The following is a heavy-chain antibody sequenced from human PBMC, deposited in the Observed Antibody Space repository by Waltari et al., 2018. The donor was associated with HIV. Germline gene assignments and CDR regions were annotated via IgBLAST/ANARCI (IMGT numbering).Heavy chain of an antibody. CDR2: IWYDGENK. Sequence: QVQLVESGGGVVQPGRSLRLSCAASGFTFSNFATHWVRQAPGKGLGWVAVIWYDGENKYYADSVKGRFTISRDNSKNTLYLQMNSLRVEDTAVYYCARGGYYYDISGYYHYWGQGTLVTVSS. D-gene: IGHD3-22*01. CDR3: ARGGYYYDISGYYHY. J-gene: IGHJ4*02. CDR1: GFTFSNFA. V-gene: IGHV3-33*01.